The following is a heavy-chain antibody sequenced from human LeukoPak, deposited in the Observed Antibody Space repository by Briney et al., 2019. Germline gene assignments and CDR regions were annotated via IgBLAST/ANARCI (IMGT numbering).Heavy chain of an antibody. CDR3: ARGQVLWSGYLNYYYYYYMDV. V-gene: IGHV4-34*01. Sequence: SETLSLTCAVYGGSFSGYYWSWIRQPPGKGLEWIGEINHSGSTNYNPSLKSRVTISVDTSKNQFSLKLGSVTAADTAVYYCARGQVLWSGYLNYYYYYYMDVWGKGTTVTASS. D-gene: IGHD3-3*01. CDR2: INHSGST. J-gene: IGHJ6*03. CDR1: GGSFSGYY.